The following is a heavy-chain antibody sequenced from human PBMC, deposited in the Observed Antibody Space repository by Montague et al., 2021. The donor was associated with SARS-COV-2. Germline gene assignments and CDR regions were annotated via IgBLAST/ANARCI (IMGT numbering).Heavy chain of an antibody. D-gene: IGHD2-2*01. V-gene: IGHV4-34*01. J-gene: IGHJ6*02. CDR1: GRSFSGYY. Sequence: SETLSLTCAVCGRSFSGYYWSWIRQPPGKGLEWIGEINHSGSTNYNPSLKSRVTISVDTSKNQFSLKLSSVTAADTAVYYCTREGYQVLWSDYYYYGMDVWGQGTTVTVSS. CDR3: TREGYQVLWSDYYYYGMDV. CDR2: INHSGST.